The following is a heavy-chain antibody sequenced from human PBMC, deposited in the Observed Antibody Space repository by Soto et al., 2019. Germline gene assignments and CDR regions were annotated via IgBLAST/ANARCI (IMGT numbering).Heavy chain of an antibody. J-gene: IGHJ4*02. Sequence: QVQLVESGGGVVQPGRSLRLSCAASGFRFSTYAMHWVRQAPGKGLEWVAVISYDESDKLYADSVKGRFTISKDNSKNTLYLQMNSLRVEDTALYYGVKSQFSDSGGYPLASWGQGTLVTVSS. D-gene: IGHD3-22*01. CDR3: VKSQFSDSGGYPLAS. CDR2: ISYDESDK. V-gene: IGHV3-30*18. CDR1: GFRFSTYA.